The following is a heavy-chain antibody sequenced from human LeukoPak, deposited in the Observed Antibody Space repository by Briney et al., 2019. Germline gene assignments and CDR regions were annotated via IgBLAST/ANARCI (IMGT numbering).Heavy chain of an antibody. J-gene: IGHJ6*02. V-gene: IGHV3-64*04. CDR2: ISSNGGST. CDR1: GFTFSSYA. Sequence: GGSLRLSCSASGFTFSSYAMHWVRQAPGKGLEYVSAISSNGGSTYYADSVKGRFTISRDNSKNTLYLQMSSLRAEDTAVYYCARDGADIVVVPASQNYGMDVWGQGTTVTVSS. CDR3: ARDGADIVVVPASQNYGMDV. D-gene: IGHD2-2*01.